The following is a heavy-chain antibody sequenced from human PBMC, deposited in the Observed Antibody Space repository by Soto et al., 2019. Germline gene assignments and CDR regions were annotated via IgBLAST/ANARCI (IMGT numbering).Heavy chain of an antibody. J-gene: IGHJ6*02. CDR3: XLGYCTNGICYRNGMDV. CDR2: INNDGSST. V-gene: IGHV3-74*01. D-gene: IGHD2-8*01. Sequence: PGGSLRLSCEAFGFTFGRYWMHWVRQAPGKGLVWVARINNDGSSTNYADSVKGRFTISRDNAQNILYLQMNSLRAEDTAEYYCXLGYCTNGICYRNGMDVWGQGTTVTVSS. CDR1: GFTFGRYW.